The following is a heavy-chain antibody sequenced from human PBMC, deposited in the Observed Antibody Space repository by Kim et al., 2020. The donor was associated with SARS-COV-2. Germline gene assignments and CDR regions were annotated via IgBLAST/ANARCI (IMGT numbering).Heavy chain of an antibody. CDR2: INAGNGNT. Sequence: ASVKVSCKASGYTFTSYAMHWVRQAPGQRLEWMGWINAGNGNTKYSQKFQGRVTITRDTSTSTAYMELSSLRSEDTAVYYCARVKLLLWFGELLGTDLYFDYWGQGTLVTVSS. CDR3: ARVKLLLWFGELLGTDLYFDY. CDR1: GYTFTSYA. V-gene: IGHV1-3*01. J-gene: IGHJ4*02. D-gene: IGHD3-10*01.